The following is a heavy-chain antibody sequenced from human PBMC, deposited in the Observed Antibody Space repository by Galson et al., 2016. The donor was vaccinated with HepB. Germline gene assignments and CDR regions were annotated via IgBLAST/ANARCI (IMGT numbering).Heavy chain of an antibody. J-gene: IGHJ6*02. D-gene: IGHD2-15*01. Sequence: SVKVSCKAPGGTFSSYAISWVRQAPGQGLEWMGRIIPIIAITNYARKFQGRVTITADKSTSTAYMELSSLRSDDTALYYCARDRVDCSGVSCYTSSYYYYGMDVWGQGTTVTVSS. V-gene: IGHV1-69*04. CDR2: IIPIIAIT. CDR3: ARDRVDCSGVSCYTSSYYYYGMDV. CDR1: GGTFSSYA.